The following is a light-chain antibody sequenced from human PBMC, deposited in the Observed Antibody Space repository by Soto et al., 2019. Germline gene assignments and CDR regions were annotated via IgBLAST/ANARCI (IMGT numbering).Light chain of an antibody. V-gene: IGKV3-20*01. CDR1: QSVNSN. CDR3: QQYENSPRT. J-gene: IGKJ1*01. Sequence: EIVLTQSPGTLSLSPGERATLSCRASQSVNSNLAWYQQRPGQRPRVLMYGASSRATGISDRFSGSGSGTDFTLTISRLEPEDFAVYYCQQYENSPRTFGQGTKVEIK. CDR2: GAS.